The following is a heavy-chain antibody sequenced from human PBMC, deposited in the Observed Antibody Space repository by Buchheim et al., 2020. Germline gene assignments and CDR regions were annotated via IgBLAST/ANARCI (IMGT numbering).Heavy chain of an antibody. J-gene: IGHJ6*02. D-gene: IGHD3-3*01. CDR1: GFTFSNAW. CDR2: IKSKTDGGTT. Sequence: EVQLVESGGGLVKPGGSLRLSCAASGFTFSNAWMNWVRQAPGKGLEWVGRIKSKTDGGTTDYAAPVKGRFTISRDDSKTTLYLQMNSLKTEDTAVYYCTTDGAYDFWSGYYDPQSYYYYGMDVWGQGTT. CDR3: TTDGAYDFWSGYYDPQSYYYYGMDV. V-gene: IGHV3-15*07.